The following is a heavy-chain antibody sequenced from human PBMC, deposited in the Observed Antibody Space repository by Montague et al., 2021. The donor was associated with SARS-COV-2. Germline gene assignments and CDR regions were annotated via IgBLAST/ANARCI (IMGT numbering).Heavy chain of an antibody. V-gene: IGHV4-38-2*02. J-gene: IGHJ4*02. D-gene: IGHD3-3*01. CDR3: ARDVRYYDFWSGRAQTSPDY. Sequence: SETLSLTCTVSGYSISSGYYWGWIRQPPGKGLEWIGSIYHSGSTYYNPSLKSRATISVDTSKNQFSLKLSSVTAADTAVYYCARDVRYYDFWSGRAQTSPDYWGQGTPVTVSS. CDR1: GYSISSGYY. CDR2: IYHSGST.